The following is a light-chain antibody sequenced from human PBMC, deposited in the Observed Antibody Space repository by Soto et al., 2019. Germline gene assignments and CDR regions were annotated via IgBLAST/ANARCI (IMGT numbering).Light chain of an antibody. Sequence: IQMTQSPSAMSASVGDRVTITCRASQGISNDLAWFQQKPGKVPERLIFASSTLQSGVPSRFSGSGSGTEFTLTIRSLQPEDFATYYCLQHNSYPLTFGGGTKVQIK. J-gene: IGKJ4*01. V-gene: IGKV1-17*03. CDR3: LQHNSYPLT. CDR1: QGISND. CDR2: ASS.